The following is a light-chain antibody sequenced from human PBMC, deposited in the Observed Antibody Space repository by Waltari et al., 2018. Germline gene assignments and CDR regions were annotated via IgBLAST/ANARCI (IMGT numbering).Light chain of an antibody. CDR3: SSYTTTSTRL. V-gene: IGLV2-14*03. CDR1: RSDVGAYNY. Sequence: QSALTQPASVSGSPGQSITIPCPGTRSDVGAYNYVPWYQQHPGKPPKLIIYDVSYRPSGISNRFSGSKSGNTASRTISGLQTEDEADYYCSSYTTTSTRLFGGGTKLTVL. CDR2: DVS. J-gene: IGLJ2*01.